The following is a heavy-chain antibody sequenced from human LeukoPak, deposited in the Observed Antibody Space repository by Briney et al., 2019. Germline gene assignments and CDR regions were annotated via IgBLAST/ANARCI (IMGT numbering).Heavy chain of an antibody. Sequence: ASVKVSCKASGYTFTGYYMHWVRQAPGQGFEWMGWINPNSGGTNYAQKFQGRVTMTRDTSISTAYMELSRLRSDDTAVYYCASTGSLLRFLEWLLDYWGQGTLVTVSS. D-gene: IGHD3-3*01. J-gene: IGHJ4*02. CDR2: INPNSGGT. CDR3: ASTGSLLRFLEWLLDY. V-gene: IGHV1-2*02. CDR1: GYTFTGYY.